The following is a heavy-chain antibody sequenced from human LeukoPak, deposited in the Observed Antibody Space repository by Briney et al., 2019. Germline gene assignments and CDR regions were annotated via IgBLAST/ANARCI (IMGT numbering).Heavy chain of an antibody. D-gene: IGHD3-10*02. CDR1: GFTFSSYA. CDR3: AKSSVRSRDSRWLAEYFQH. Sequence: PGGSLRLSCAASGFTFSSYAMSWVRQAPGKGLEWVSAISGSGGSTYYADSVKGRFTISRDNSKNTLYLQMNSLRAEDTAVYYCAKSSVRSRDSRWLAEYFQHWGQGTLVTVSS. J-gene: IGHJ1*01. CDR2: ISGSGGST. V-gene: IGHV3-23*01.